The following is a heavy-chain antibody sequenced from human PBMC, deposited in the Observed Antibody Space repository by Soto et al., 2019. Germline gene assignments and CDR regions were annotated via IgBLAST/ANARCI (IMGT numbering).Heavy chain of an antibody. CDR3: ARDGGMWWETDFDY. D-gene: IGHD2-21*01. V-gene: IGHV1-18*01. CDR2: ISAYNGNT. Sequence: ASVKVSCKASGYTFTSYGIRWVRQAPGQGLEWMGWISAYNGNTNYAQKLQGRVTMTTDTSTSTAYMELRSLKSDDTAVYYCARDGGMWWETDFDYWGQGTLVTVS. CDR1: GYTFTSYG. J-gene: IGHJ4*02.